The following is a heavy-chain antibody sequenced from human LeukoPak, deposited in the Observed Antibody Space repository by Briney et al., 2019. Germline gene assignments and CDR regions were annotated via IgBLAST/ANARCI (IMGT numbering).Heavy chain of an antibody. V-gene: IGHV3-30*02. CDR2: IRYDGSNK. Sequence: GGSLRLSCAASGFTFSNYAMSWVRQAPGKGLEWVAFIRYDGSNKYYADSVKGRFTISRDNSKNTLYLQMNSLRAEDTAVYYCASNFVVVVAGTTDYWGQGTLVTVSS. D-gene: IGHD2-15*01. J-gene: IGHJ4*02. CDR3: ASNFVVVVAGTTDY. CDR1: GFTFSNYA.